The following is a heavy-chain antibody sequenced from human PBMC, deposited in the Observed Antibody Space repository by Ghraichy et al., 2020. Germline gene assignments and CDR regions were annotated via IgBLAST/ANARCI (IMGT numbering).Heavy chain of an antibody. Sequence: GGSLRLSCAASGFTFSTYWMSWVRQAPGKGLEWVANIKQDGSEKYYVDSVKGRFTISRDNAKNSLYLQMNSLRAEDTAVYYCARERGAEGATGWDPRSWSGYLIWWFDPWGQGTLVTVSS. V-gene: IGHV3-7*03. D-gene: IGHD3-3*01. CDR1: GFTFSTYW. J-gene: IGHJ5*02. CDR3: ARERGAEGATGWDPRSWSGYLIWWFDP. CDR2: IKQDGSEK.